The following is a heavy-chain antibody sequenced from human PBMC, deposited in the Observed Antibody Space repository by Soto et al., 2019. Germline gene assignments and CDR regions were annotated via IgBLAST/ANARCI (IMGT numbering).Heavy chain of an antibody. CDR3: ARDGSRDGIHPKYYLGN. J-gene: IGHJ4*02. Sequence: GGSLRLSCAASGFTFSSYSMNWVRQAPGKGLEWVSSISSSSSYIYYADSVKGRFTISRDNAKNSLYLQMNSLRAEDTAMYYCARDGSRDGIHPKYYLGNWGQGTLVTVSS. CDR1: GFTFSSYS. D-gene: IGHD1-26*01. V-gene: IGHV3-21*01. CDR2: ISSSSSYI.